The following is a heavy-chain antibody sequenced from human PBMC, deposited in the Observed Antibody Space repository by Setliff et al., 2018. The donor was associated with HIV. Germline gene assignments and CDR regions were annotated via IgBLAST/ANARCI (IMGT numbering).Heavy chain of an antibody. CDR1: GYSFTSYW. J-gene: IGHJ6*03. CDR3: ARAAAGNYYYYMDV. CDR2: MYPGDSDT. D-gene: IGHD6-13*01. Sequence: GESLKISCQGSGYSFTSYWIGWVRQMPGKGLEWMGIMYPGDSDTRYSTSFQGQVTISADKSISTAYLQWSSLKASDTARYYCARAAAGNYYYYMDVWGKGTTVTVSS. V-gene: IGHV5-51*01.